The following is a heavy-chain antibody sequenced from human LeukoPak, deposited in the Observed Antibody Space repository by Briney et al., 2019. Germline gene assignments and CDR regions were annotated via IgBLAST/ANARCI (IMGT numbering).Heavy chain of an antibody. V-gene: IGHV3-30*18. CDR3: AKDKSIAVAGTNDYFDY. D-gene: IGHD6-19*01. CDR2: ISYDGSNK. CDR1: GFTFSGFG. J-gene: IGHJ4*02. Sequence: GRSLRLSCEASGFTFSGFGMHWVRQAPGKGLEWVAVISYDGSNKYYADSVKGRFTISRDNSKNTLFMQMNSLRAEDTAVYYCAKDKSIAVAGTNDYFDYWGQGTLVTVSS.